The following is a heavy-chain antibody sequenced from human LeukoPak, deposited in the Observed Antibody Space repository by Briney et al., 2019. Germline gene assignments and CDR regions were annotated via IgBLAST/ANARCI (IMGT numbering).Heavy chain of an antibody. J-gene: IGHJ3*02. CDR3: ARTPSMWPDAFDI. CDR2: IKQDESEK. V-gene: IGHV3-7*03. D-gene: IGHD2/OR15-2a*01. CDR1: GFTFSSYW. Sequence: GGSLRLSCAASGFTFSSYWVSWVRQAPGKGLEWVANIKQDESEKYYVDSVKGRFTISRDNAKNSLYLQMNSLRAEDTAVYYCARTPSMWPDAFDIWGQGTMVTVSS.